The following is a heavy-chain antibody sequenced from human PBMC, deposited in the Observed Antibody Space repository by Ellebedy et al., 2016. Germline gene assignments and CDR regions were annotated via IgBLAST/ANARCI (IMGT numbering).Heavy chain of an antibody. J-gene: IGHJ5*02. V-gene: IGHV4-59*13. CDR3: ATERDLLTGLYP. CDR2: IYYSGST. Sequence: SETLSLXXTVSGGSISSYYWSWIRQPPGKGLEWIGYIYYSGSTNYNPSLKSRVTISVDTSKNQFSLKLSSVTAADTAVYYCATERDLLTGLYPWGQGTLVTVSS. CDR1: GGSISSYY. D-gene: IGHD3-9*01.